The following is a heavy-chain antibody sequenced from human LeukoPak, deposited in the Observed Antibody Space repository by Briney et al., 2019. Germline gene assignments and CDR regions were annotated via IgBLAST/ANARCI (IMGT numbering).Heavy chain of an antibody. CDR2: ISGSGGNT. CDR1: GFTFSSYA. CDR3: AKSNGDYAGALYYFDY. J-gene: IGHJ4*02. V-gene: IGHV3-23*01. D-gene: IGHD4-17*01. Sequence: PGGSLRLSCAASGFTFSSYAMNWVRQTPGKGLEWVSTISGSGGNTFYADSVKGRFTISRDNSKNTLYLQMNSLRAEDTAVYYCAKSNGDYAGALYYFDYWGQGTLVTVSS.